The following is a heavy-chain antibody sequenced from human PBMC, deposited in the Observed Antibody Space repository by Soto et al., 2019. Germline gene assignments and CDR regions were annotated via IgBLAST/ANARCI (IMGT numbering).Heavy chain of an antibody. CDR2: ISGSGGST. Sequence: YLRLSCAASGFTFSSYAMSWVRQAPGKGLEWVSAISGSGGSTYYADSVKGRFTISRDNSKNTLYLQMNSLRAEDTAVYYCAKDRTDLIGTGYFDYWGQGTLVTVSS. CDR3: AKDRTDLIGTGYFDY. J-gene: IGHJ4*02. D-gene: IGHD1-1*01. V-gene: IGHV3-23*01. CDR1: GFTFSSYA.